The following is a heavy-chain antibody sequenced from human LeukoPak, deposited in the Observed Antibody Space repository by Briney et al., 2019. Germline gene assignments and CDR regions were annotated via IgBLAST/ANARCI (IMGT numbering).Heavy chain of an antibody. D-gene: IGHD3-3*01. CDR1: GFTFSNYG. J-gene: IGHJ4*02. V-gene: IGHV3-30*02. Sequence: GSLRLSFAASGFTFSNYGMHWVRQAPGKGLEWVATIRYDDGNTKNYADSVEGRFTISRDNSQNTLYLQMNDLRAEDTAVYYCAKSPYYDFWPFDYWGQGTLVTVSS. CDR3: AKSPYYDFWPFDY. CDR2: IRYDDGNTK.